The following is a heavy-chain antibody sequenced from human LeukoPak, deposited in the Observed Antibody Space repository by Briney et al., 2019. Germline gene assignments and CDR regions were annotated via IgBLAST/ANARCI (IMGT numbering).Heavy chain of an antibody. V-gene: IGHV3-7*01. CDR3: ARDGGYSGYEHYFDY. Sequence: PGGSLRLSCAASGFTFSSYWMSWVRQAPGKGLEWVANIKQDGSEKYYVDSVKGRFTISRDNAKNSLYLQMNSLRAEDTAVYYCARDGGYSGYEHYFDYWGQGTLVTVSS. J-gene: IGHJ4*02. D-gene: IGHD5-12*01. CDR2: IKQDGSEK. CDR1: GFTFSSYW.